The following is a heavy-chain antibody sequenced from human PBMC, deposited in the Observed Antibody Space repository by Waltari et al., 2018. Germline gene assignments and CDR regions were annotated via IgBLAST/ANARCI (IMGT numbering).Heavy chain of an antibody. CDR1: GDSISNSY. CDR2: VYTSGST. D-gene: IGHD4-17*01. CDR3: ARDRREDFGDYDPLFDY. Sequence: HLQESGPGLVTPSETLSLTCDVSGDSISNSYWSWIRQSAGTELEWIGRVYTSGSTNYNPSLRGRITVSEDTSKNQISLKMNSVTAADTAVYYCARDRREDFGDYDPLFDYWGQGVLVTVSS. V-gene: IGHV4-4*07. J-gene: IGHJ4*02.